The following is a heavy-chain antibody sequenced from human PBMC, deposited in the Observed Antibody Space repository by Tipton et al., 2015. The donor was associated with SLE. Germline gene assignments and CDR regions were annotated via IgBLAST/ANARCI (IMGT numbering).Heavy chain of an antibody. D-gene: IGHD3-22*01. CDR2: ISGSGGTT. V-gene: IGHV3-23*01. J-gene: IGHJ4*02. CDR3: AKSQTPYYYDSSAFPDYFDY. CDR1: GFTFSTYA. Sequence: SGFTFSTYAMSWVRQSPGKGLEWVSAISGSGGTTHYTDSVKGRFTISRDNSKNTLYLQMNSLRAEDTAVYYCAKSQTPYYYDSSAFPDYFDYWGQGTLVTVSS.